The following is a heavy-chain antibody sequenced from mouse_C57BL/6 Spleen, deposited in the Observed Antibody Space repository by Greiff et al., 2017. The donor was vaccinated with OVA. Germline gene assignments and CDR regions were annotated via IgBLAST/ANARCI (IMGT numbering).Heavy chain of an antibody. CDR3: TRSTMITTTSAWFAY. J-gene: IGHJ3*01. CDR1: GYTFTSYW. Sequence: EVQLQQSGTVLARPGASVKMSCKTSGYTFTSYWMHWVKQRPGQGLEWIGAIYPGNSDTSYNQKFKGKAKLTAVTSASTAYMELSSLTSEDSAVYYCTRSTMITTTSAWFAYWGQGTLVTVSA. CDR2: IYPGNSDT. D-gene: IGHD2-4*01. V-gene: IGHV1-5*01.